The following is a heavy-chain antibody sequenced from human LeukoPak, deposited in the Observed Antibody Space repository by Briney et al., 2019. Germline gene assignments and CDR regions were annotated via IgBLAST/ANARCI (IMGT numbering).Heavy chain of an antibody. CDR1: GFIFSTYG. J-gene: IGHJ4*02. CDR2: TRSDGSGQ. D-gene: IGHD1-26*01. CDR3: GKHDSASDY. Sequence: SGGSLRLSCVASGFIFSTYGMHWVSQAPAKGLEWVAFTRSDGSGQYYTDSVKGRFTISRDNSKNTLYLQMNSLRVEDTAVYYCGKHDSASDYWGQGTLVTVSS. V-gene: IGHV3-30*02.